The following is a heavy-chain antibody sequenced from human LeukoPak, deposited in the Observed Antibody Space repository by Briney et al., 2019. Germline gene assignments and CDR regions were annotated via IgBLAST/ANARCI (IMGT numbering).Heavy chain of an antibody. CDR2: ISGSGNST. J-gene: IGHJ6*02. CDR1: GFTFDDYA. D-gene: IGHD3-10*01. V-gene: IGHV3-23*01. CDR3: AKVQYVYYGSGSYDMDV. Sequence: PGGSLRLSCAASGFTFDDYAMHWVRQAPGKGLEWVSAISGSGNSTYYVDSVKGRFTISRDNSKNALYLQMNSLSAEDTAIYYCAKVQYVYYGSGSYDMDVWGQGTPVTVSS.